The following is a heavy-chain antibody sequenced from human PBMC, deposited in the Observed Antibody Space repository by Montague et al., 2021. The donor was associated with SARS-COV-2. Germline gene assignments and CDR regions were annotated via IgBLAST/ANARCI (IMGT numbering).Heavy chain of an antibody. D-gene: IGHD3-3*01. CDR2: ISHSGIT. V-gene: IGHV4-59*02. CDR1: GYSVTSSY. Sequence: SETLSLTYTVSGYSVTSSYWSWIRQPPGRGLQWIGFISHSGITNYNSFSKSRVAISVNTSKNHFSLKLSSAAAADTAVYYCARLSIGGPLVRWFDSWGQGTLGTVSS. CDR3: ARLSIGGPLVRWFDS. J-gene: IGHJ5*01.